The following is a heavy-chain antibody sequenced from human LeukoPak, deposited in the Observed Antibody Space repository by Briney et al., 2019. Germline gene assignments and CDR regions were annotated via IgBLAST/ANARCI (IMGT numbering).Heavy chain of an antibody. CDR2: IRGIGGNT. Sequence: GGSLRLSCAAYGFTFSSYAMSWVRQAPGKGREWVSAIRGIGGNTYYADSVKGRFTITRDNSKNTLYLQMNSLRAEDTAVYYCAKSALEGKAAACTWYFDYWGQGTLVTVSS. D-gene: IGHD6-13*01. J-gene: IGHJ4*02. V-gene: IGHV3-23*01. CDR1: GFTFSSYA. CDR3: AKSALEGKAAACTWYFDY.